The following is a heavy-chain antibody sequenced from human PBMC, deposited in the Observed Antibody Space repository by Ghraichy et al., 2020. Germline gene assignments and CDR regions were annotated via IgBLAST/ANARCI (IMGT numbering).Heavy chain of an antibody. D-gene: IGHD3-16*01. J-gene: IGHJ4*02. CDR1: GFTFSRYW. Sequence: GGSLRLSCAASGFTFSRYWMTWVRQAPGKGLDWVANIKHDSSEKYYVDSVKGRFTISRDDAKNTLFLQMNSLRAEDTALYYCARQGFGVPFDYWGQGTLVTVSS. V-gene: IGHV3-7*03. CDR3: ARQGFGVPFDY. CDR2: IKHDSSEK.